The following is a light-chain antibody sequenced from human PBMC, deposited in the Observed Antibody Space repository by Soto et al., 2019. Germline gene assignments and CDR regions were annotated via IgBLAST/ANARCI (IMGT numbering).Light chain of an antibody. CDR2: DAS. CDR1: QHIWSY. J-gene: IGKJ5*01. V-gene: IGKV3-11*01. CDR3: QHADSFPLIT. Sequence: EIVLTQSPATLSSSPGERATLSYRASQHIWSYLAWYQQKPGQAPRLLMYDASTRATGIPARFSGSGSGTGFTLTVSSLQPEDFATYYCQHADSFPLITFGQGTRLEIK.